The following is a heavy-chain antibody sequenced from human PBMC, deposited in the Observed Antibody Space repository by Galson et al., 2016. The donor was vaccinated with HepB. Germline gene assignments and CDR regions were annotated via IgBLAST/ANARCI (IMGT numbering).Heavy chain of an antibody. V-gene: IGHV1-2*02. CDR2: INPNSGGT. CDR1: YTFTDYY. CDR3: ARERGIPVAGTLGNWLDP. J-gene: IGHJ5*02. Sequence: YTFTDYYMHWVRQAPGQGLEWMGWINPNSGGTNYAQKFQGRVTMTRATSISTAYMELSRLRSDDTAVYYCARERGIPVAGTLGNWLDPWGQGTLVTVSS. D-gene: IGHD6-19*01.